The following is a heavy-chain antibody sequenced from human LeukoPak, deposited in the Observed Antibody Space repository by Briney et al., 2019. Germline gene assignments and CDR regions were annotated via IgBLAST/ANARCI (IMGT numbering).Heavy chain of an antibody. CDR3: VKDHDRNWNDKGYFDY. CDR1: GFTFSSYA. D-gene: IGHD1-1*01. Sequence: PGGSLRLSCSASGFTFSSYALHCVREAPGKGLEYVSAISSNGVNTYYADSVKGRFAISRDNSKSTLDLQMTSLRVEDTAVYYCVKDHDRNWNDKGYFDYWGQGTLVTVSS. J-gene: IGHJ4*02. CDR2: ISSNGVNT. V-gene: IGHV3-64D*09.